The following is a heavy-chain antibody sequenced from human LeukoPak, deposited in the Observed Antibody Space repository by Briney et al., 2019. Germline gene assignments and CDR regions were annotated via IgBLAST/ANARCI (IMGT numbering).Heavy chain of an antibody. CDR3: ANLGRIAAAGTNGGY. D-gene: IGHD6-13*01. Sequence: GGSLRLSCAATGFTFRDHYMSWIRQAPGKGPEWISYITSSGNGIYYADSVKGRFTISRDNSKNTLFLQMNSLRAEDTAVYYCANLGRIAAAGTNGGYWGQGTLVTVSS. V-gene: IGHV3-11*01. J-gene: IGHJ4*02. CDR2: ITSSGNGI. CDR1: GFTFRDHY.